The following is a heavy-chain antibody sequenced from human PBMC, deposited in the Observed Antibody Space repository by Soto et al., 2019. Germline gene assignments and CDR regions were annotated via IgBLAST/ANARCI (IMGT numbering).Heavy chain of an antibody. Sequence: WTWIRQHPGKGLEWIGYNYYSGITYYNPSLKSRFTISLDTSKNQFSLKLSSVTAADTAVYYCARGSSIAGLYYGMDVWGQGTTVTVSS. CDR2: NYYSGIT. CDR3: ARGSSIAGLYYGMDV. J-gene: IGHJ6*02. D-gene: IGHD6-6*01. V-gene: IGHV4-31*02.